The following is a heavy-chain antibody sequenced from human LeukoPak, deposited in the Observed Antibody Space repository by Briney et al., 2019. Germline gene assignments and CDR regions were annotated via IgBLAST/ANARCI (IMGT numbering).Heavy chain of an antibody. CDR1: GFTFSSYW. CDR2: IKQDGSEK. D-gene: IGHD3-10*02. Sequence: GGSLRLSCAASGFTFSSYWMSWVRQAPGKGLEWVANIKQDGSEKYYVDSVKGRFTISRDNAKISLYLQMNSLRAEDTAVYYCAELGITMIGGVWGKGTTVTISS. CDR3: AELGITMIGGV. V-gene: IGHV3-7*01. J-gene: IGHJ6*04.